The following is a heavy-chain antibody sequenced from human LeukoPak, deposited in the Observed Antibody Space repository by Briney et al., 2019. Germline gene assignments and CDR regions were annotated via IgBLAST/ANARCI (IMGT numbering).Heavy chain of an antibody. Sequence: GGSLRLSCVASGFTFSSFWMSWVRQTPGKGLEWVANIDKGGSATYYVGFVEGRFTISRDNTKNSLYLQMNSLRAEDTAVYHCARSPDIGTVDFWGQGALVTVSS. CDR3: ARSPDIGTVDF. CDR2: IDKGGSAT. V-gene: IGHV3-7*01. J-gene: IGHJ4*02. CDR1: GFTFSSFW. D-gene: IGHD1-1*01.